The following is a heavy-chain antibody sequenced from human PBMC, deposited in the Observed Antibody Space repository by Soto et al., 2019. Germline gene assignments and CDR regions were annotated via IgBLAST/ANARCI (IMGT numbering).Heavy chain of an antibody. Sequence: VQLLESGGGLVQPGGSLRLSCAASGFSFSTNAMSWVRQAPGKGREWVSGISASGGNTYYADSVKGRLTISRDNSKNTLYLQMNSLRAGDTAVYYCAKDFYSTSYSTSSFSAFDFWGQGTVVTVSS. J-gene: IGHJ3*01. D-gene: IGHD6-6*01. CDR2: ISASGGNT. CDR3: AKDFYSTSYSTSSFSAFDF. V-gene: IGHV3-23*01. CDR1: GFSFSTNA.